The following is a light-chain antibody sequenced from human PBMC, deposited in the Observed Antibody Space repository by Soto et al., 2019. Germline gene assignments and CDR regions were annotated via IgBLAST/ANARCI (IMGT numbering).Light chain of an antibody. CDR3: QQYSKEST. V-gene: IGKV1-5*03. Sequence: DVEMTQSPSTLPTSIGDRVTINCRASQNVSNWLAWYQQKPGKAPKLLIYKAYRQESGVPSRFSASGSGTDFTLTINSLQSDDFATYFCQQYSKESTFGQGTKLEIK. CDR1: QNVSNW. CDR2: KAY. J-gene: IGKJ2*01.